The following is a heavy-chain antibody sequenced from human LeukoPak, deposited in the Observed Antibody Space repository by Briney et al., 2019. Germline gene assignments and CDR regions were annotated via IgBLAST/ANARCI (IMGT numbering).Heavy chain of an antibody. CDR2: ISSDASIT. Sequence: GGSLRLSCAASGFTFSTYWMHWVRQDPGKGLVWVSRISSDASITSYANPVKGRFTISRDNAKNSLYLQMNSLRAEDTAVYYCARDPARLLWFGESNYWGQGTLVTVSS. D-gene: IGHD3-10*01. CDR1: GFTFSTYW. CDR3: ARDPARLLWFGESNY. V-gene: IGHV3-74*01. J-gene: IGHJ4*02.